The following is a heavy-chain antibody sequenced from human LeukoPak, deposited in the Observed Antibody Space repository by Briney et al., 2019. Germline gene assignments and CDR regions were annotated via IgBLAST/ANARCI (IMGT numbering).Heavy chain of an antibody. CDR3: ARERGTLAVAGDAVDI. J-gene: IGHJ3*02. CDR2: INPNSGGT. V-gene: IGHV1-2*02. Sequence: ASVKVSCKASGYTFTGYYMHWVRQAPGQGLEWMGWINPNSGGTNYAQKFQGRVTMTRDTSINTAYMEVRRLTSDDTAVYYCARERGTLAVAGDAVDIWGQGTMVTVSS. D-gene: IGHD6-19*01. CDR1: GYTFTGYY.